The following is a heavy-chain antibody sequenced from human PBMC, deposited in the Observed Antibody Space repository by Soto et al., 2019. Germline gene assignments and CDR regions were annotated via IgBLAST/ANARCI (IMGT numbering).Heavy chain of an antibody. J-gene: IGHJ5*02. CDR2: ITGSGAMA. Sequence: EVQLLESGGGLVQPGGSLRLSCAASGFTFDNYAMTWVRLTPGKGLYWVSTITGSGAMAFHADSVKGRFTASRDNSKNMLFLQMNSLTVDDTGIYYCVKNFDFIYGFDLGDTWGQGTLVTVSA. CDR3: VKNFDFIYGFDLGDT. CDR1: GFTFDNYA. D-gene: IGHD3-10*01. V-gene: IGHV3-23*01.